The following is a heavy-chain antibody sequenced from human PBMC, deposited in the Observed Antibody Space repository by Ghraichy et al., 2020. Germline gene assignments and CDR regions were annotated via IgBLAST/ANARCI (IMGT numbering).Heavy chain of an antibody. D-gene: IGHD3-22*01. V-gene: IGHV4-4*07. CDR3: ARDQYYYDSSGYYYVPFDY. J-gene: IGHJ4*02. CDR2: IYTSGST. Sequence: LNISCTVSGGSISSYYWSWIRQPAGKGLEWIGRIYTSGSTNYNPSLKSRVTMSVDTSKNQFSLKLSSVTAADTAVYYCARDQYYYDSSGYYYVPFDYWGQGTLVTVSS. CDR1: GGSISSYY.